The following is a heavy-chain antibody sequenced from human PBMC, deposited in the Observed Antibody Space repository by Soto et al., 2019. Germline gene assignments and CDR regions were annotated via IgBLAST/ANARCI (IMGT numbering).Heavy chain of an antibody. V-gene: IGHV3-66*01. J-gene: IGHJ4*02. CDR3: ARSDYGDYPLAEN. D-gene: IGHD4-17*01. Sequence: GGSLSLSCAASGFTVSSNYMSWVRQAPGKGLEWVSVIYSGGSTYYADSVKGRFTISRDNSKNTLYLQMNSLRAEDTAVYYCARSDYGDYPLAENWGQGTLVTVSS. CDR2: IYSGGST. CDR1: GFTVSSNY.